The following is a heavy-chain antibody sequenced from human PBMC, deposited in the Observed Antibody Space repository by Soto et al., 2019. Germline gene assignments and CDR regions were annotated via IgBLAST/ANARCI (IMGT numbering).Heavy chain of an antibody. J-gene: IGHJ4*02. D-gene: IGHD6-6*01. CDR2: IYYSGST. V-gene: IGHV4-31*03. Sequence: QVQLQESGPGLVKPSQTLSLTCTVSGGSISSGGYYWSWIRQPPGKGLEWIGYIYYSGSTYYNPSLKGRVTISVDTSKNQFSLKLSSVTAADTAVYYCARDNRWSGSSSRGFDYWGQGTLVTVSS. CDR1: GGSISSGGYY. CDR3: ARDNRWSGSSSRGFDY.